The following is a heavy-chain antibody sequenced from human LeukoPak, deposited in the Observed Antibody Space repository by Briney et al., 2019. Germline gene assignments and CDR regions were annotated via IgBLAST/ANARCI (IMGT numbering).Heavy chain of an antibody. CDR2: IIPIFGTA. V-gene: IGHV1-69*13. CDR1: GGTFSSYA. Sequence: GASVEVSCKASGGTFSSYAISWVRQAPGQGLEWMGGIIPIFGTANYAQKFQGRVTVTADESTSTAYMELSSLRSEDTAVYYCARDGTTVTFTSPGDGMDVWGQGTTVTVSS. D-gene: IGHD4-11*01. CDR3: ARDGTTVTFTSPGDGMDV. J-gene: IGHJ6*02.